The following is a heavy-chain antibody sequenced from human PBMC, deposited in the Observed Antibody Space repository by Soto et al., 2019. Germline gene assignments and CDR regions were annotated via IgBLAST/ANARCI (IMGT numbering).Heavy chain of an antibody. CDR1: GYTFTTYT. CDR3: ARGRLSEAGWLSTFDY. CDR2: INGGTDNI. D-gene: IGHD6-19*01. Sequence: ASVKVSCKASGYTFTTYTLHWVRQAPGQSPEWMGWINGGTDNIRLSQKFQRRVNLTKDTSATTVYMELSSLTSEETAVYYCARGRLSEAGWLSTFDYWGQGSLVTVSS. J-gene: IGHJ4*02. V-gene: IGHV1-3*01.